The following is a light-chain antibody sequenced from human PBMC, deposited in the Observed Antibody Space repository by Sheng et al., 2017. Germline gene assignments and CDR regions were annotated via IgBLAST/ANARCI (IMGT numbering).Light chain of an antibody. CDR3: QQYDNLPVT. CDR2: DAS. J-gene: IGKJ3*01. CDR1: QDISNY. V-gene: IGKV1-33*01. Sequence: DIQMTQSPSSLSASVGDRVTITCQASQDISNYLNWYQQKPGKAPKLLIYDASNLETGVPSRFSGSGSGTDFTFTISSLQPEDIATYYCQQYDNLPVTFGPGPKVGYQT.